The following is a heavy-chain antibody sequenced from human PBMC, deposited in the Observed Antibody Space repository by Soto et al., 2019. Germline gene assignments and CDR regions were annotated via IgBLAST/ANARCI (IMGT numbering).Heavy chain of an antibody. V-gene: IGHV3-15*05. CDR1: GFTFTNAW. J-gene: IGHJ5*02. D-gene: IGHD5-18*01. CDR3: TTLVRGYSSGDP. Sequence: EVQLVESGGGLVEPGGSLRLSCAASGFTFTNAWMSWVRQAPGKGLEWVGRIKTKTEGETTDYAAPVKGRFTVTRDDSRNTLYLQMHSLNTEDTAVYYCTTLVRGYSSGDPWGQGTQVTVSS. CDR2: IKTKTEGETT.